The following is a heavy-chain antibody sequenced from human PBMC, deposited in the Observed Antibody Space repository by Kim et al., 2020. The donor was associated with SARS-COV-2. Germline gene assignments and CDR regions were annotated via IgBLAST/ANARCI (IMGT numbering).Heavy chain of an antibody. CDR3: SRHSGKHGDRGFDN. D-gene: IGHD4-17*01. Sequence: GGSLRLSCAASGFTFSASAMHWVRQAPGKGLEWVGRIRSKPNNYATSYAASVTGRFTISRDDSTNTVYLQMDSLKTDDTAVYFCSRHSGKHGDRGFDNWGQETLVTVS. CDR1: GFTFSASA. J-gene: IGHJ4*02. V-gene: IGHV3-73*01. CDR2: IRSKPNNYAT.